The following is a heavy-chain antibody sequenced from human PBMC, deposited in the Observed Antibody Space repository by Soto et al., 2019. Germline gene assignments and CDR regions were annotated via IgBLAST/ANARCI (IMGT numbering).Heavy chain of an antibody. CDR1: GGTFSNYP. D-gene: IGHD5-12*01. J-gene: IGHJ2*01. CDR3: ARGNHRWLQLWYFDL. Sequence: SVKVSCKAPGGTFSNYPISWVRQAPGQGLEWMGGIIPIFGTVNYAQKFQGRVTITADESTSTAYMELSSLRSEDTAVYYCARGNHRWLQLWYFDLWGRGTLVTVSS. V-gene: IGHV1-69*13. CDR2: IIPIFGTV.